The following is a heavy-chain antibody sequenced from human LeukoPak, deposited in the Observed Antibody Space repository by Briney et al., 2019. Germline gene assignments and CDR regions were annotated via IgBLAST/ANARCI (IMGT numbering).Heavy chain of an antibody. Sequence: SETLSLTCTVSGGSISSGSYYWSWIRQPPGKGLEWVGYIYYSGSTNYNPSLKSRVTISVDTSKNQFSLKLSSVTAADTAVYYCARSLGGATIDYWGQGTLVTVSS. J-gene: IGHJ4*02. CDR2: IYYSGST. D-gene: IGHD1-26*01. CDR1: GGSISSGSYY. V-gene: IGHV4-61*01. CDR3: ARSLGGATIDY.